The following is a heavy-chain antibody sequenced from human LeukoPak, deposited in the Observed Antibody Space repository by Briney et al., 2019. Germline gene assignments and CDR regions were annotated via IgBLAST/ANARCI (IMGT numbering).Heavy chain of an antibody. J-gene: IGHJ4*02. Sequence: SETLSLTYIVSGGSISSHYWSWIRQPPGKGLECIGNIYYSGSTNYNPSLKSRVTISIDTSKNQFSLKLSSVTAADTAVYYCARGPGMATIKDWGQGTLVTVSS. D-gene: IGHD5-24*01. CDR3: ARGPGMATIKD. V-gene: IGHV4-59*11. CDR2: IYYSGST. CDR1: GGSISSHY.